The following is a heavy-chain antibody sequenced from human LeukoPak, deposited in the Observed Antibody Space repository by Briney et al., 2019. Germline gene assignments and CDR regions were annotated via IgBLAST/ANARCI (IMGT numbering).Heavy chain of an antibody. J-gene: IGHJ5*01. CDR3: ARDLGSYVDS. CDR1: GFTVSSNY. V-gene: IGHV3-66*01. D-gene: IGHD5-18*01. CDR2: IYRDDRT. Sequence: GGSLRLSCAASGFTVSSNYMSWVSQAPGKGLEWVSIIYRDDRTFYADSVKDRFTISRDNSKKTLYLQMNSLRDEDTAVYYCARDLGSYVDSWGHGTLVTVSS.